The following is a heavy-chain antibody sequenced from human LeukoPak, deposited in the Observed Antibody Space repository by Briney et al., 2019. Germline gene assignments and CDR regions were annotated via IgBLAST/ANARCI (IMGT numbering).Heavy chain of an antibody. V-gene: IGHV3-7*01. CDR1: GFTFRNYW. J-gene: IGHJ4*02. CDR2: IKEDGSET. D-gene: IGHD5-24*01. CDR3: ARETPRRGETRDGYR. Sequence: SGGSLRLSCAASGFTFRNYWMNWVRQAPGKGLECLANIKEDGSETHYADSVVGRFTISRDNAKNSLYLQMNSLRAEDTAVYYCARETPRRGETRDGYRWGQGTLVTVSS.